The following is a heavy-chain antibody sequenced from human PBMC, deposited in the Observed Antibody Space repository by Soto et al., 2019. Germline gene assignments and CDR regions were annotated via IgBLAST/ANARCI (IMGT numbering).Heavy chain of an antibody. D-gene: IGHD1-26*01. CDR2: ISGTGSPT. Sequence: EVQLLESGGGLGQPGGSLRLSCAASGFTFSSYAMTWVRQAPGRGLEWVSAISGTGSPTYYADSVKGRFTISRDNSKNTRYLQMNRQRADDPAVYYCASYMSGGNYNYSYGMDVWGQGTTVTVSS. CDR1: GFTFSSYA. CDR3: ASYMSGGNYNYSYGMDV. J-gene: IGHJ6*02. V-gene: IGHV3-23*01.